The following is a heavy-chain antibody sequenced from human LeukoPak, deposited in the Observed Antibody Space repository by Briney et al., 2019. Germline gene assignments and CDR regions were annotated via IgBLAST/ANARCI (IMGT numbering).Heavy chain of an antibody. J-gene: IGHJ5*02. Sequence: GSLRLSCAASGFNLRDYWMHWVRQAPGKGLVWVSRLGTDGTYTNYADSVTGRFTISRDNAKNTLYLQMDSLRAEDTSFYYCVRDPSNSGNWFDLWGQGTLVTVSS. CDR1: GFNLRDYW. CDR3: VRDPSNSGNWFDL. CDR2: LGTDGTYT. V-gene: IGHV3-74*01. D-gene: IGHD4-11*01.